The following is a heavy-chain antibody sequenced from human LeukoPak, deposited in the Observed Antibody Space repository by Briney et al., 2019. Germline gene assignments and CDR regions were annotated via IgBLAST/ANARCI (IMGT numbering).Heavy chain of an antibody. Sequence: PGGSLRLSCAASGFTFSDFYMSWIRQASGKGLEWVSYISTSGTTIYYADSVKGRFTISRDNAKNSLYLQMNSLRAEDTAVYYCAKGGSRLFSHIWGQGTMVTVSS. V-gene: IGHV3-11*04. J-gene: IGHJ3*02. CDR2: ISTSGTTI. CDR3: AKGGSRLFSHI. D-gene: IGHD3-3*01. CDR1: GFTFSDFY.